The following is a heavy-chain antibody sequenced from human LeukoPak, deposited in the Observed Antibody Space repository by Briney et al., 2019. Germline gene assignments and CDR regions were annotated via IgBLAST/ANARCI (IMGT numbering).Heavy chain of an antibody. CDR1: GGSISSSDYY. CDR3: ARDKRDYYYDRSGYSDY. CDR2: IYYSGST. J-gene: IGHJ4*02. Sequence: SQTLSLTCTVSGGSISSSDYYWSWIRQPPGKGLEWIGYIYYSGSTNYNPSLKSRVTISVDTSKNQFSLKLSSVTAADTAVYYCARDKRDYYYDRSGYSDYWGQGTLVTVSS. D-gene: IGHD3-22*01. V-gene: IGHV4-30-4*08.